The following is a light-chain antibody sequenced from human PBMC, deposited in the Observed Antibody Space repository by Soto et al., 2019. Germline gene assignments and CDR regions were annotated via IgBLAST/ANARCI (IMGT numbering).Light chain of an antibody. CDR1: QSVNSN. CDR2: GTS. CDR3: QQYNNWPRT. Sequence: EIVMTQSPATLSLSPGERPTLSCRVSQSVNSNLAWYQQKAAQAPRLLIYGTSTRETGIPARFSGSGSGTEFTLTISSLQPEDFAVYYCQQYNNWPRTFGQGTKVDIK. J-gene: IGKJ1*01. V-gene: IGKV3-15*01.